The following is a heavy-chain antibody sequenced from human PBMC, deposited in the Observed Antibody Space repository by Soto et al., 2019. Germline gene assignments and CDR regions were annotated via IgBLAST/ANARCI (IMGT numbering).Heavy chain of an antibody. CDR1: GFTFSSYA. D-gene: IGHD3-10*01. CDR2: ISGSGGST. CDR3: AKDGPMVRGVVLSYFDY. V-gene: IGHV3-23*01. J-gene: IGHJ4*02. Sequence: GESLKISCAASGFTFSSYAMSWVRQAPGKGLEWVSAISGSGGSTYYADSVKGRFTISRDNSKNTLYLQMNSLRAEDTAVYYCAKDGPMVRGVVLSYFDYWGQGTLVTVSS.